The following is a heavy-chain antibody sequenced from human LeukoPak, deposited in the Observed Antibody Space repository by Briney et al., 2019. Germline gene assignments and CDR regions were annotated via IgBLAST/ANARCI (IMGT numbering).Heavy chain of an antibody. D-gene: IGHD5-12*01. CDR1: GGTFGSYA. V-gene: IGHV1-69*13. J-gene: IGHJ6*02. Sequence: ASVKVSCKASGGTFGSYAISWVRQAPGQGLEWMGGMIPIFGTANYAQKFQGRVTITADESTSTAYMELSSLRSEGTAVYYCASNSGYDNYYGMDVWGQGTTVTVSS. CDR3: ASNSGYDNYYGMDV. CDR2: MIPIFGTA.